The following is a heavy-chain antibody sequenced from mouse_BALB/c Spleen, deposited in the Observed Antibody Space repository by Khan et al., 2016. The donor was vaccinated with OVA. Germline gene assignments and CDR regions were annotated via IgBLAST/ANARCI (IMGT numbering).Heavy chain of an antibody. Sequence: QLQQSGPELEKPGASVKISCKASGYSFTGYNMNWVKQSNGKSLEWLGNIDPYYGGTSYNQKFKGKDSLTVDKSYSTAYIQLKSLTSEDSAVYYCARSTWYFDVWGAGTTVTVSS. CDR1: GYSFTGYN. J-gene: IGHJ1*01. CDR2: IDPYYGGT. CDR3: ARSTWYFDV. V-gene: IGHV1-39*01.